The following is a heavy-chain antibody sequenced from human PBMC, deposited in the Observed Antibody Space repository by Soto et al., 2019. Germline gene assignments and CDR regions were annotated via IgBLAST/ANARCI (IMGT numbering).Heavy chain of an antibody. J-gene: IGHJ4*02. D-gene: IGHD2-2*01. V-gene: IGHV4-34*01. CDR3: ARGCSSTSCCSGFDY. CDR2: INHSGST. CDR1: GGSFSGHY. Sequence: SETLSLTCAVYGGSFSGHYWSWIRQPPGKGLEWIGEINHSGSTNYNPSLKSRVTISVDTSKNQFSLKLSSVTAADTAVYYCARGCSSTSCCSGFDYWGQGTLVTVSS.